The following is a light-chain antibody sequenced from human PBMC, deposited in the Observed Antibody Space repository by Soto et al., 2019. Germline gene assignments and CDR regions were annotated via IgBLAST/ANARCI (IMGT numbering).Light chain of an antibody. CDR3: QQYNNWPPYT. V-gene: IGKV3-15*01. CDR1: QNIGSN. Sequence: EVVMTQSPATLSASPGERVILSCRASQNIGSNLAWYQQRPGQAPRLLMYGASTRATETPARFSGSGSATDFTLTISSLQSEDFAVYYCQQYNNWPPYTFGQGTMLEIK. CDR2: GAS. J-gene: IGKJ2*01.